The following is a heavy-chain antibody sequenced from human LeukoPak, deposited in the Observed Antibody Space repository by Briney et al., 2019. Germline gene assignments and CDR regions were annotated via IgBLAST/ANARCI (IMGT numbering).Heavy chain of an antibody. CDR2: INSDGSST. Sequence: PGGSLRLSCAASGFTFSSYWMHWVRQAPGKGLVWVSRINSDGSSTSYADSVKGRFTISRDNAKNTLYLQMNSLRAEDTAVYYCARDGVLLWFGELIGLDYWGQGTLVTVSS. CDR1: GFTFSSYW. J-gene: IGHJ4*02. D-gene: IGHD3-10*01. CDR3: ARDGVLLWFGELIGLDY. V-gene: IGHV3-74*01.